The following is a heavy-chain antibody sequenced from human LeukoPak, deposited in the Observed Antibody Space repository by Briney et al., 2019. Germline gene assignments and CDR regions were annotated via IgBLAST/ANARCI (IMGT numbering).Heavy chain of an antibody. J-gene: IGHJ4*02. D-gene: IGHD3-22*01. CDR2: IYPGNSDT. CDR1: GYTFSNYW. V-gene: IGHV5-51*01. CDR3: ARHHSPDISGLLY. Sequence: LGESLKISCMGSGYTFSNYWIAWVRQMPGKELEWIGSIYPGNSDTRYNPSFQGHVTISVDSSTNTAYLQWSSLMASDSAMYHCARHHSPDISGLLYWGRGTLVTVSS.